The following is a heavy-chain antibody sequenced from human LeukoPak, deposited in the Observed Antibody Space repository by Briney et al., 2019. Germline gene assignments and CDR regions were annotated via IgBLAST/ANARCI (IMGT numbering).Heavy chain of an antibody. CDR3: ARTNPRFFYYMDV. Sequence: GGSLRLSCAGSGFTFGDYYMTWIRQAPGKGLEWVSYISSSGGSIYYVDSAKGRFTVSRDNAKNSLSLQMNSLRAEDTAVYYCARTNPRFFYYMDVWGKGTTVTVSS. CDR1: GFTFGDYY. CDR2: ISSSGGSI. J-gene: IGHJ6*03. V-gene: IGHV3-11*01.